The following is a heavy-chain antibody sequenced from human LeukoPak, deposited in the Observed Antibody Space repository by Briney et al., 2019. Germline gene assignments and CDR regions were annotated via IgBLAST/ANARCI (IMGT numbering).Heavy chain of an antibody. Sequence: SETLSLTCTVSGGSISSSSYYWGWIRQPPGKGLEWIGSIYYSGSTYYNPSLKSRVTISIDTSKNQFSLNLSSVTAADTAVYYCARAGPRRDGYSLDYWGQGNLVSVSS. J-gene: IGHJ4*02. CDR1: GGSISSSSYY. D-gene: IGHD5-24*01. V-gene: IGHV4-39*07. CDR2: IYYSGST. CDR3: ARAGPRRDGYSLDY.